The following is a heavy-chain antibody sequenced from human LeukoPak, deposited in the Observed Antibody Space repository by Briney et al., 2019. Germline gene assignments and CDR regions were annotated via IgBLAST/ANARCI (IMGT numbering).Heavy chain of an antibody. Sequence: GGSLRLSCAASGVTLSTYAMSWARQAPGKGLEWVSGISSSGSGDNTYYADSVKGRFTISRDNAKNSLYLQMNSLRAEDTAVYYCARARIQLWLGAFDIWGQGTMVTVSS. V-gene: IGHV3-21*04. CDR3: ARARIQLWLGAFDI. D-gene: IGHD5-18*01. CDR1: GVTLSTYA. CDR2: ISSSGSGDNT. J-gene: IGHJ3*02.